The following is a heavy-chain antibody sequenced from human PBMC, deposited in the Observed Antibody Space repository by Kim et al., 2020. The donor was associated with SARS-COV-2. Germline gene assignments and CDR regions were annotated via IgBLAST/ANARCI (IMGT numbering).Heavy chain of an antibody. D-gene: IGHD1-26*01. CDR2: T. CDR3: ARDSGSDAFDI. V-gene: IGHV4-59*01. Sequence: TNYTPSLTSRVTISVDTSKIQFSLKLSSVTAADTAVYYCARDSGSDAFDIWGQGTMVTVSS. J-gene: IGHJ3*02.